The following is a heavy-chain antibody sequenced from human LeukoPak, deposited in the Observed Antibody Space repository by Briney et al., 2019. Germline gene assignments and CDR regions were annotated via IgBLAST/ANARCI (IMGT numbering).Heavy chain of an antibody. V-gene: IGHV3-30*02. CDR3: AKDQAFNYYGPGERGRVLDY. Sequence: GGSLRLSCAASGFTFSSYEMNWVRQAPGKGLEWEAFIRYDGSNKYYADYVKGRVTISRDHSKNTLYLQMNSLRAEDTAVYYCAKDQAFNYYGPGERGRVLDYWGQGTLVTVSS. CDR1: GFTFSSYE. J-gene: IGHJ4*02. CDR2: IRYDGSNK. D-gene: IGHD3-10*01.